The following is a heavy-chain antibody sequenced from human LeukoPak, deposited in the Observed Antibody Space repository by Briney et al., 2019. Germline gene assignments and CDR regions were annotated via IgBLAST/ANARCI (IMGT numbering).Heavy chain of an antibody. CDR1: GFTFSSYG. V-gene: IGHV3-30*03. CDR2: FLYDGSNK. Sequence: GGSLRLSCAASGFTFSSYGMHWVRQAPGKGLEWVAAFLYDGSNKSYADSVKGRFTISRDNSKNTLYLQMNSLRVEDTAVYYCARAGYSYGHTGFYDYWGQGTLVTVSS. J-gene: IGHJ4*02. D-gene: IGHD5-18*01. CDR3: ARAGYSYGHTGFYDY.